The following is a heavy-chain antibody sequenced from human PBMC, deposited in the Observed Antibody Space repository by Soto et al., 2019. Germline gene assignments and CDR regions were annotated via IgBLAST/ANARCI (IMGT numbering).Heavy chain of an antibody. D-gene: IGHD6-19*01. CDR3: ARSNWYRSPSTTPLDY. Sequence: QVQLVESGGGVVQPGRSLRLSCAASGFTFSNYAMHWVRQAPGKGLEWVAIISYDGSNKYYAASVKGRFTISRDNSTNTLYLQLNSLRAEDTAVYYCARSNWYRSPSTTPLDYLCQGTLVTVSS. CDR2: ISYDGSNK. CDR1: GFTFSNYA. J-gene: IGHJ4*02. V-gene: IGHV3-30-3*01.